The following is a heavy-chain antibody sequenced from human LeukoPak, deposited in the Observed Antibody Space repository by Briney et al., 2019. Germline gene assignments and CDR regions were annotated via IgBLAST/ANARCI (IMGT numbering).Heavy chain of an antibody. CDR2: ISGSGGST. V-gene: IGHV3-23*01. D-gene: IGHD5-24*01. Sequence: GGSLRLSCAASGFTFSSYAMSWVRQAPGKGLECVSAISGSGGSTYYADSVKGWFTISRDNSKNTLYLQMNSLRAEDTAVYYCARDARDGYGGHPFDYWGQGPLVTVSS. CDR1: GFTFSSYA. J-gene: IGHJ4*02. CDR3: ARDARDGYGGHPFDY.